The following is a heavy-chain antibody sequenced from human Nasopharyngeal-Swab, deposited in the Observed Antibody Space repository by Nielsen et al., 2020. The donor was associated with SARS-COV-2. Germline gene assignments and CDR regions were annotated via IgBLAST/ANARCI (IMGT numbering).Heavy chain of an antibody. CDR1: GFTFSDHY. V-gene: IGHV3-11*06. CDR2: ISPSSSDT. CDR3: ARGHYGLDV. J-gene: IGHJ6*02. Sequence: GGSLRLSCAASGFTFSDHYMTWIRQAPGKGLEWVLYISPSSSDTNYADSAKGRFTISRDNAKNSLYLQMNSLRAEDTAVYYCARGHYGLDVWGQGTTVTVSS.